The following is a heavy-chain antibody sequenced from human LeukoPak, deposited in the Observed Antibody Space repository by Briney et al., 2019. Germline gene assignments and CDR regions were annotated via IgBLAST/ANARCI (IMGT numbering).Heavy chain of an antibody. CDR3: ARELREHGVFDI. CDR1: GFTFTTYG. V-gene: IGHV3-23*01. D-gene: IGHD1-26*01. J-gene: IGHJ3*02. CDR2: IGGSGTRT. Sequence: GGSLRLSCSASGFTFTTYGMNWVRQAPGKGLEWVSGIGGSGTRTYYADSVKGRFTISRDNSKNTLYLQMNSLRAEDTAVYYCARELREHGVFDIWGQGTMVTVSS.